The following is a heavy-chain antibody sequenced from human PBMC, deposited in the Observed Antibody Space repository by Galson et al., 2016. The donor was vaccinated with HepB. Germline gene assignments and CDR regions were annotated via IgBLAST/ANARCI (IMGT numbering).Heavy chain of an antibody. CDR1: GFIFSGYW. Sequence: SLRLSCAASGFIFSGYWISWVRQAPGKGLEWVANIKEDGSQKDYVDSVKGRFTISRDNAKNSMYLQMNSLRVEDTAVYYCVPQCSSSCYRDVDSWGQGTLVSVSS. J-gene: IGHJ4*02. V-gene: IGHV3-7*01. CDR3: VPQCSSSCYRDVDS. CDR2: IKEDGSQK. D-gene: IGHD2-2*02.